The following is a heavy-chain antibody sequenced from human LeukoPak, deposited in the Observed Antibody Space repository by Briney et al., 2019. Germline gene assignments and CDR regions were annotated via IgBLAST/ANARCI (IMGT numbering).Heavy chain of an antibody. J-gene: IGHJ4*02. V-gene: IGHV3-74*01. D-gene: IGHD4-17*01. CDR3: ARGRYYLDS. CDR2: FNSDGRST. CDR1: GFTFSTYW. Sequence: GGSLRLSCAASGFTFSTYWMHWVRQAPEKGLVWVSRFNSDGRSTYYADSVKGRFTISRDNAKNTLYLQMNSLRAEDTAVYYCARGRYYLDSWGQGTLVTVSS.